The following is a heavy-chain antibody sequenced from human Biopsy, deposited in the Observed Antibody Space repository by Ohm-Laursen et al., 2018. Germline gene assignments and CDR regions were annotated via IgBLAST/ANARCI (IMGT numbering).Heavy chain of an antibody. V-gene: IGHV4-59*08. Sequence: GTLPLTWAVSGGSISSFYWTWIRQPPGKGPEWIGDISDSGSTNYKPSLKSRVIISVDTSKNQFSLNLSSVTAADTAVYYCVRRGSGGRSFDHWGQGTLVTVSS. J-gene: IGHJ4*02. CDR2: ISDSGST. CDR3: VRRGSGGRSFDH. CDR1: GGSISSFY. D-gene: IGHD2-15*01.